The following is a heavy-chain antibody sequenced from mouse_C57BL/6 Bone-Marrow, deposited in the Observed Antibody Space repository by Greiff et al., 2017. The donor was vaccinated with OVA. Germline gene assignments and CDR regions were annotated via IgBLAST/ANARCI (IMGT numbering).Heavy chain of an antibody. CDR1: GYSITSGYD. J-gene: IGHJ1*03. V-gene: IGHV3-1*01. CDR3: ARAPYYSNYLDV. Sequence: EVKLVESGPGMVKPSQSLSLTCTVTGYSITSGYDWHWIRHFPGNKLEWMGYISYSGSTNYNPSLKSRISITHDTSKNHFFLKLNSVTTEDTATYYCARAPYYSNYLDVWGTGTTVTVSS. CDR2: ISYSGST. D-gene: IGHD2-5*01.